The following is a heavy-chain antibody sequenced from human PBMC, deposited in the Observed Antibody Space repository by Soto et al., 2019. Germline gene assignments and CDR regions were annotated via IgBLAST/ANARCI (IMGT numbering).Heavy chain of an antibody. CDR2: INPSGGST. CDR3: ARDPYGDYRWFDP. D-gene: IGHD4-17*01. CDR1: GYTFTSYY. J-gene: IGHJ5*02. V-gene: IGHV1-46*01. Sequence: ASVKVSCKASGYTFTSYYMHWVRQAPGQGLEWMGIINPSGGSTSYAQKFQGRVTITADESTSTAYMELSSLRSEDTAVYYCARDPYGDYRWFDPWGQGTLVTVS.